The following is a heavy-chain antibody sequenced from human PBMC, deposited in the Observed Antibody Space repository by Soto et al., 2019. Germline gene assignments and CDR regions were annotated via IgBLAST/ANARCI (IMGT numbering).Heavy chain of an antibody. CDR1: GGSISSYY. CDR2: IYTSGRT. J-gene: IGHJ3*02. D-gene: IGHD3-10*01. Sequence: TSETLSLTCTVSGGSISSYYWSWIRQPAGKGLEWIGRIYTSGRTNYNPSLKSRVTMSVDTSKNQFSLNLSSVTAAADTAVYYCARDRITLANDAFDIWGQGTMVTVSS. CDR3: ARDRITLANDAFDI. V-gene: IGHV4-4*07.